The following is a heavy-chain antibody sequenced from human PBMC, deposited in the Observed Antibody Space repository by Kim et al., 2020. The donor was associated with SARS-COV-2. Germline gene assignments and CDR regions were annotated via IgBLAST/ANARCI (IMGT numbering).Heavy chain of an antibody. CDR2: IWYDGSNK. J-gene: IGHJ6*02. V-gene: IGHV3-33*01. D-gene: IGHD3-10*01. Sequence: GGSLRLSCAASGFTFSTYGIHWVRQAPDKGLEWLAVIWYDGSNKYYADSVKGRFTISRDNSKNTLYLQINSVRAEDTAVYYCARTDGVYYGAGSSLDVWGRGTTVTVSS. CDR1: GFTFSTYG. CDR3: ARTDGVYYGAGSSLDV.